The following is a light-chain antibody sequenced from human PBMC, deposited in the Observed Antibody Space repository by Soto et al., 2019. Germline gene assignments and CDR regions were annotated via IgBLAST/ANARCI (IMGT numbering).Light chain of an antibody. CDR2: AAS. CDR3: QQSYSLTLP. V-gene: IGKV1-39*01. Sequence: LLTQWAASLSAAVGDSVTISCRASQWLXSHFNWYEQKPGKAPKLLXSAASSLQRGSPARFSGSGSATDFTLTISSLQPEDCASYYLQQSYSLTLPFGQGTKVDIK. CDR1: QWLXSH. J-gene: IGKJ1*01.